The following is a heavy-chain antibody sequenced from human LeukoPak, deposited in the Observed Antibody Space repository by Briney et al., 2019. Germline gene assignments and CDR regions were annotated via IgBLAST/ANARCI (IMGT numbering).Heavy chain of an antibody. D-gene: IGHD3-10*01. CDR3: ARDRDRAFDF. J-gene: IGHJ4*02. Sequence: SVKVSCKASGGTFSSSVISWVRQAPGQGLEWMGWIIPIFGTANYAQKFQGRVTITADESTSTAYMELSNLRSEDTAVYYCARDRDRAFDFWGQGTLVTVSS. CDR2: IIPIFGTA. CDR1: GGTFSSSV. V-gene: IGHV1-69*13.